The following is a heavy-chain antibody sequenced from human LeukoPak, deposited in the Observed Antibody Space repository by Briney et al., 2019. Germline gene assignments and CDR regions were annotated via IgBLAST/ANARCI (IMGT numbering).Heavy chain of an antibody. D-gene: IGHD3-3*01. CDR1: GVNFSSYW. CDR3: ARDAYYDFWSGYPRYFDY. Sequence: PGGSLRLSCAVSGVNFSSYWMSWVRQAPGKGLEWVANIKQDGSEKYYVDSVKGRFTISTDNAKNSLYLQMNSLRAEDTAVYYCARDAYYDFWSGYPRYFDYWGQGTLVTVSS. CDR2: IKQDGSEK. V-gene: IGHV3-7*01. J-gene: IGHJ4*02.